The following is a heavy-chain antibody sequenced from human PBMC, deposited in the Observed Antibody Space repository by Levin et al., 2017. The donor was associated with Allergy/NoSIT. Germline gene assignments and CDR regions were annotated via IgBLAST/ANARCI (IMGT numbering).Heavy chain of an antibody. V-gene: IGHV1-69*01. Sequence: KISCKVSGGTFTKYAISWVRQAPGQGLEWMGGIVPIFAPATYAQKFQGRVTITADESTNTAYIELSSLRSEDTAVYYCARDLNRYDGSLPHYYYGMDVWGEGTAVTVSS. CDR2: IVPIFAPA. J-gene: IGHJ6*04. D-gene: IGHD3-10*01. CDR3: ARDLNRYDGSLPHYYYGMDV. CDR1: GGTFTKYA.